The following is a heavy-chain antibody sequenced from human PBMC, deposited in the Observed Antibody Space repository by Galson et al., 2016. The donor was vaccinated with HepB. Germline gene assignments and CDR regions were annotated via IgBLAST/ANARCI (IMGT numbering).Heavy chain of an antibody. CDR2: IIPLFGTT. CDR1: GGTSSIYA. Sequence: SVKVSCKASGGTSSIYAFTWVRQAPGQGPEWMGGIIPLFGTTTYAQKFQGRVTITADESTNTAYMEVSSLRSEDTAVYYCARGFNPHCISTICYTNYYYSAMDVWGQGTTVTVSS. J-gene: IGHJ6*02. CDR3: ARGFNPHCISTICYTNYYYSAMDV. V-gene: IGHV1-69*13. D-gene: IGHD2-2*02.